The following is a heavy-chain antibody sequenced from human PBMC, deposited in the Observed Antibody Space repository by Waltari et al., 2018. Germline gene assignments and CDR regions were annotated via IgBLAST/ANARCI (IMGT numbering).Heavy chain of an antibody. D-gene: IGHD5-12*01. V-gene: IGHV3-23*01. CDR2: ISDPATGNT. CDR1: GFTFSSYT. CDR3: STWLRAHFDY. J-gene: IGHJ4*02. Sequence: EVQLLESGGALVQPGGSLRLTCAASGFTFSSYTLIWVRQAPGKGLEWVPTISDPATGNTHYADAVKGLFTISRDDSRNTVYLQMNGLIAEDTAVYYCSTWLRAHFDYWGQGTPVTVSS.